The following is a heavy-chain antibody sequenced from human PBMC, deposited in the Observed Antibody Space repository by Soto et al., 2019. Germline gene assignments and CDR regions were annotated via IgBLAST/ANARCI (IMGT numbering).Heavy chain of an antibody. CDR3: ARDVGEYDSSGYYYAFDY. J-gene: IGHJ4*02. CDR1: GYTFTSYG. CDR2: ISTYNGNT. V-gene: IGHV1-18*01. Sequence: QVQLVQSGAEVKKPGASVKVSCKPSGYTFTSYGISWVRQAPGQGLEWMGWISTYNGNTNYAQKLQGRVTMTTDTSTSTAYMELRSLRSADTAVYDCARDVGEYDSSGYYYAFDYWGQGTLVTVSS. D-gene: IGHD3-22*01.